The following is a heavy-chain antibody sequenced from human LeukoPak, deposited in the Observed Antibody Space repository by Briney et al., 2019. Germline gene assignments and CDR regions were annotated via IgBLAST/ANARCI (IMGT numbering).Heavy chain of an antibody. CDR3: ARYGKSGTYSHGFDV. V-gene: IGHV5-51*01. J-gene: IGHJ3*01. Sequence: GESLKISCEAFGYSFTGHWIGWVRQMPGRGLEFMGTIYPGDSDPRYSPSFEGRVSISVDKSINTAYLQWSGLKASDTAMYYCARYGKSGTYSHGFDVWGQGTMVIVSS. D-gene: IGHD3-10*01. CDR1: GYSFTGHW. CDR2: IYPGDSDP.